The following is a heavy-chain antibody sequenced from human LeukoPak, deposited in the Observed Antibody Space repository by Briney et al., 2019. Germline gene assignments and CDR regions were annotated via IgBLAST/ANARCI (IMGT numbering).Heavy chain of an antibody. Sequence: SETLSLTCTVSGGSISSYYWSWIRQPPGKGLEWIGYIYYSGSTNYNPSLKSRVTISVDTSKNQFSLKLSSVTAADTAVYYCARGNYDFWSGYWAGDFDYWGQGTLVTVSS. CDR3: ARGNYDFWSGYWAGDFDY. CDR1: GGSISSYY. J-gene: IGHJ4*02. D-gene: IGHD3-3*01. V-gene: IGHV4-59*01. CDR2: IYYSGST.